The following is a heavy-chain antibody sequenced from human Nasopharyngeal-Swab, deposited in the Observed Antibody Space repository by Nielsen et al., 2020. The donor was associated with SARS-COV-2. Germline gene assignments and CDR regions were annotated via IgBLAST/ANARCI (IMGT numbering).Heavy chain of an antibody. Sequence: GGSLRLSCAASGFIFDDYAMHWVRQAPGKGLEWVSLISWDGGSTYYVDSVKGRFTISRDNSRNSLYLQMNSLRAEDTALYYCAKDHCSSTSCYGGYYYYMDVWGKGTTVTVSS. CDR2: ISWDGGST. D-gene: IGHD2-2*01. CDR3: AKDHCSSTSCYGGYYYYMDV. J-gene: IGHJ6*03. V-gene: IGHV3-43D*04. CDR1: GFIFDDYA.